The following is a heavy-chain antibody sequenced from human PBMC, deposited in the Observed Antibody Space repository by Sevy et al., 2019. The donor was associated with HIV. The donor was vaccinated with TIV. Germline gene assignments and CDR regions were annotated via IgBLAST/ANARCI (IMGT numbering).Heavy chain of an antibody. CDR3: VKEGGGEGGDH. CDR1: GFSFSSYG. CDR2: IQYDGSNK. Sequence: GGSLRLSCAASGFSFSSYGMHWVRQAPGKGLEWMSYIQYDGSNKDYADSVKGRLTISRDNSKNTLYLQMNSLRVEATAVFYCVKEGGGEGGDHWGQGTLVTVSS. D-gene: IGHD2-21*01. V-gene: IGHV3-30*02. J-gene: IGHJ4*02.